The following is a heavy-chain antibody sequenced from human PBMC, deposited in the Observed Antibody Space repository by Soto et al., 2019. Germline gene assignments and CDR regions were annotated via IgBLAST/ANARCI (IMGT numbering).Heavy chain of an antibody. CDR2: IYYSGNT. J-gene: IGHJ6*02. CDR3: ASPSLYVKDV. V-gene: IGHV4-30-4*01. CDR1: GGSISSGYHY. Sequence: SETLSLTCSVSGGSISSGYHYWSWIRQPPGKGLEWIGNIYYSGNTYYNPSLKSRLIISIDTSKNQFSLKVGSLTAADTAVYYCASPSLYVKDVWGQVSAITVS.